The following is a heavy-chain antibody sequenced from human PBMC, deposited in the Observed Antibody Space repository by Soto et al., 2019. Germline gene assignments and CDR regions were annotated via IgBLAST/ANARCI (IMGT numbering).Heavy chain of an antibody. CDR3: ARRGYYDSSGYPTPRNYYYYYGMDV. CDR2: IIPIFGTA. D-gene: IGHD3-22*01. Sequence: QVQLVQSGAEVKKPGSSVKVSCKASGGTFSSYAISWVRQAPGQGLEWMGGIIPIFGTANYAQKFQGRITITADKSTSTAYMELSSLRSEDTAVYYCARRGYYDSSGYPTPRNYYYYYGMDVWGQGTTVTVSS. V-gene: IGHV1-69*06. CDR1: GGTFSSYA. J-gene: IGHJ6*02.